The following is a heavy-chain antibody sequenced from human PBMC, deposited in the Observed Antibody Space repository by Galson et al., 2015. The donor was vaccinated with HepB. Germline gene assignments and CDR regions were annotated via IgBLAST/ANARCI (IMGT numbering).Heavy chain of an antibody. J-gene: IGHJ4*02. V-gene: IGHV1-18*04. D-gene: IGHD6-19*01. CDR1: GYTFTSYG. CDR2: ISAYNGNT. CDR3: ARDSSGSSGWHDFDY. Sequence: SVKVSCKASGYTFTSYGISWVRQAPGQGLEWMGWISAYNGNTNYAQKLQGRVTMTTDTSTSTAYMELRSLRSDDTAVYYCARDSSGSSGWHDFDYWGQGTLVTVSS.